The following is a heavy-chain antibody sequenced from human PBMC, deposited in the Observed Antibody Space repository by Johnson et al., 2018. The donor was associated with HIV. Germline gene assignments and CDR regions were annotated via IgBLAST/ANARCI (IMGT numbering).Heavy chain of an antibody. J-gene: IGHJ3*02. V-gene: IGHV3-30-3*01. CDR1: GFTFSSYA. D-gene: IGHD3-10*01. Sequence: QMLLVESGGGVVQPGRSLRLSCAASGFTFSSYAMHWVRQAPGKGLEWVAIISYDGINKYYADSVTGRFTISRDNSKNTLYLQMNSRRIEDTGVYYCARDQFRKGGDQLGVDVFDIWGQGTMVTVSS. CDR3: ARDQFRKGGDQLGVDVFDI. CDR2: ISYDGINK.